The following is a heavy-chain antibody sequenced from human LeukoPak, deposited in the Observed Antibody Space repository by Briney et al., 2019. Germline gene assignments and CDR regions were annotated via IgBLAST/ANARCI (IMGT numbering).Heavy chain of an antibody. Sequence: ASVKVSCKTSGYSFTDYYMHWVRQAPGQGLEWMGWINPNRGGTSSEQKSQGRVTMTRDTSITTVYMEVSWLTSDDTAIYYCARADRLHGGPYLIGPWGQGTLVTVSS. CDR3: ARADRLHGGPYLIGP. J-gene: IGHJ5*02. D-gene: IGHD2-21*01. CDR1: GYSFTDYY. V-gene: IGHV1-2*02. CDR2: INPNRGGT.